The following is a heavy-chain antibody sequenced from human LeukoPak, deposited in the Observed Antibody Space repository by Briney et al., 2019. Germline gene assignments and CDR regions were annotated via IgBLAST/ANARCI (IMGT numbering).Heavy chain of an antibody. D-gene: IGHD5-12*01. Sequence: GGSLRLSCAASGFTVSRNYMSWVRQAPGKGLEWVSIIYGGGTTYYADSVQGRFTISRDNSQNTMYLQMDSLRAEDTGVYYCASDGRDDSGYAGLDYWGQGTLVTVSS. CDR3: ASDGRDDSGYAGLDY. J-gene: IGHJ4*02. V-gene: IGHV3-66*01. CDR2: IYGGGTT. CDR1: GFTVSRNY.